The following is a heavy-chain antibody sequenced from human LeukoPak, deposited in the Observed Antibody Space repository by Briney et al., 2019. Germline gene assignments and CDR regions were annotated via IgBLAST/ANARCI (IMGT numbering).Heavy chain of an antibody. J-gene: IGHJ2*01. CDR1: GGSFSGYY. CDR3: ARGTVHWYFDL. D-gene: IGHD4-17*01. CDR2: INHSGST. V-gene: IGHV4-34*01. Sequence: SETLSLTCAVYGGSFSGYYWSWIRQPPGKGLEWIGEINHSGSTNYNPSLKSRVTISVDTSKNQFSLKLSSVTAADTAVYYCARGTVHWYFDLWGRGTLVTVSS.